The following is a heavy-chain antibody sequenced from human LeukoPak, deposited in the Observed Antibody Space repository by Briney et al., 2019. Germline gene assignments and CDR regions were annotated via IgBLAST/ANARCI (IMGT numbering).Heavy chain of an antibody. J-gene: IGHJ4*02. D-gene: IGHD6-19*01. CDR1: GYTFTSYG. V-gene: IGHV1-18*01. CDR2: ISAYNGNT. Sequence: GASVKVSCKSSGYTFTSYGINWVRQAPGQGLEWMGWISAYNGNTNYAQKLQGRVTMTTDASTSTAYMELRSLRSDDTAVYYCARAVERGWEKKFDYWGQGTLVTVSS. CDR3: ARAVERGWEKKFDY.